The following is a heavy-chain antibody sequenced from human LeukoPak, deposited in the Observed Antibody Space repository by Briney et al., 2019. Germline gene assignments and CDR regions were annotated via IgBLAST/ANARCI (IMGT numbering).Heavy chain of an antibody. V-gene: IGHV1-69*05. J-gene: IGHJ4*02. D-gene: IGHD5-24*01. CDR3: ARGERDGYNTFDY. CDR2: IIPIFGTA. Sequence: SVKVSCKAPGGTFSSYAISWVRQAPGQGLEWMGGIIPIFGTANYAQKFQGRVTITTDESTSTAYMELSSLRSEDTAVYYCARGERDGYNTFDYWGQGTLVTVSS. CDR1: GGTFSSYA.